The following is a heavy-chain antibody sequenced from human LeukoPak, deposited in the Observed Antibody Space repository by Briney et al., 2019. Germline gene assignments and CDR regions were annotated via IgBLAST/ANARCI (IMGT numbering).Heavy chain of an antibody. CDR1: GGSISSYY. J-gene: IGHJ6*03. D-gene: IGHD3-10*01. V-gene: IGHV4-59*01. CDR2: IYYSGST. CDR3: AKKGWLGGWPSYYYMDV. Sequence: PSETLSLTCTVSGGSISSYYWSWIRQPPGKGLEWIGYIYYSGSTNYNPSLKSRVTISVDTSKNQFSLKLSSVTAADTAVYYCAKKGWLGGWPSYYYMDVGGKGPTVTVSS.